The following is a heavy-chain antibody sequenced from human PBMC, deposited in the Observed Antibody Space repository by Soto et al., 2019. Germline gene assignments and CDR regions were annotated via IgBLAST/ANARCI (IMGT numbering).Heavy chain of an antibody. CDR2: ISADGGGT. CDR3: AKCNVLVTTSGGWCNWFDP. V-gene: IGHV3-23*01. J-gene: IGHJ5*02. D-gene: IGHD2-21*02. Sequence: PGGSLRLSCTASEFTFANFAMSWVRQAPGKGLEWVSGISADGGGTYYAGSVKGRFTISRDNSKKTIYFQLNSLRDEDTAVYYCAKCNVLVTTSGGWCNWFDPWGQGTPVTVSS. CDR1: EFTFANFA.